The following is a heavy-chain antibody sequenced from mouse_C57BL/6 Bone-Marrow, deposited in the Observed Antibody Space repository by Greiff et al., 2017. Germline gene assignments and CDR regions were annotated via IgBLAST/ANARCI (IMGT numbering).Heavy chain of an antibody. V-gene: IGHV1-64*01. CDR1: GYTFTSYW. Sequence: VQLQQSGAELVKPGASVKLSCKASGYTFTSYWMHWVKQRPGQGLEWFGMIHPNSGSTNYNEKFKSKATLTVDKSTSTAYMQISSLTSEDSAVYYCAREGWLLPPFAYWGQGTLVTVSA. D-gene: IGHD2-3*01. J-gene: IGHJ3*01. CDR3: AREGWLLPPFAY. CDR2: IHPNSGST.